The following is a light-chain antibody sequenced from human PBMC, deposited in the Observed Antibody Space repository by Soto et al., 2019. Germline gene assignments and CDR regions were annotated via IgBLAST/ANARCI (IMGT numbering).Light chain of an antibody. CDR3: QQYGDSPLT. CDR1: QSISSN. Sequence: EIVMTQSPGTLSVSPGERATLSCRASQSISSNLAWYQQKPGQAPRLLIYAASTRAAAVPDRFTGSGSGTDFALTISRLEPEDFGVYYCQQYGDSPLTSGPGTKVDI. J-gene: IGKJ3*01. CDR2: AAS. V-gene: IGKV3-20*01.